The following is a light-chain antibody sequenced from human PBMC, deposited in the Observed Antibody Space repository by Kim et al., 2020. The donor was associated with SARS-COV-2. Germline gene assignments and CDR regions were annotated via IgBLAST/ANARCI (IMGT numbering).Light chain of an antibody. J-gene: IGLJ3*02. CDR1: TGAVTSGHY. V-gene: IGLV7-46*01. CDR3: LLSYSGARQV. Sequence: QAVVTQEPSLTVSPGGTVTLTCGSSTGAVTSGHYPYWFQQKPGQAPRTLIYDTSNKHSWTPARFSGSLLGGKAALTLSGAQPEDEAEYYCLLSYSGARQVLGGGTQLTVL. CDR2: DTS.